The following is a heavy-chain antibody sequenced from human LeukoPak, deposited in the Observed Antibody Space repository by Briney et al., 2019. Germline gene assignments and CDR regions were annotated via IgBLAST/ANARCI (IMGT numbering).Heavy chain of an antibody. V-gene: IGHV4-30-4*01. CDR1: GGSISSGDYY. Sequence: SETLSLTCTVSGGSISSGDYYWSWIRQPPGKGLEWIGYIYYSGSTYYNPSLKSRVTISVDTSKNQFSLKLSSVTAADTAVYYCARDWNREPNWFDPWGQGTLATVSS. D-gene: IGHD1-1*01. J-gene: IGHJ5*02. CDR2: IYYSGST. CDR3: ARDWNREPNWFDP.